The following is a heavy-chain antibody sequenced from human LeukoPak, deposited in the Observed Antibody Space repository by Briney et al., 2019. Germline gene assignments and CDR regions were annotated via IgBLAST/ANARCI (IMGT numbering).Heavy chain of an antibody. V-gene: IGHV3-11*01. Sequence: PGGSLRLSCAASGFTFSDYYMSWIRQAPGKGLEWVSYISSSGSTIYYADSVKGRFTISRDNAKNSLYLQMNSLRAEDTAVYYCAKDAEPATEWGIAAAGMIYWGQGTLVTVSS. J-gene: IGHJ4*02. CDR2: ISSSGSTI. CDR3: AKDAEPATEWGIAAAGMIY. CDR1: GFTFSDYY. D-gene: IGHD6-13*01.